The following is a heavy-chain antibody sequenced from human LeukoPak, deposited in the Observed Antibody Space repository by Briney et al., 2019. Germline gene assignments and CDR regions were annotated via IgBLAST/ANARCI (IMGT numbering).Heavy chain of an antibody. Sequence: ASVKVSCKASGYTFTGYYMHWVRQAPGQGLEWMGWIYPNSGGTNSAQKFQGRVTMTRDTSISTAYMELSRLRSDDTAVYYCARTWERNYDNSGYYGYWGQGTLVTVSS. J-gene: IGHJ4*02. D-gene: IGHD3-22*01. CDR2: IYPNSGGT. CDR3: ARTWERNYDNSGYYGY. CDR1: GYTFTGYY. V-gene: IGHV1-2*02.